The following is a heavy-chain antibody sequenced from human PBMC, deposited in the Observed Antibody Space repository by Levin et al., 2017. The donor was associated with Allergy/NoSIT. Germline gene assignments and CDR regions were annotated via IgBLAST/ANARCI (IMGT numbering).Heavy chain of an antibody. CDR2: IKGDGSTT. CDR1: GFTFSSFW. D-gene: IGHD2-2*02. CDR3: VRDLYGRDDH. J-gene: IGHJ4*02. V-gene: IGHV3-74*03. Sequence: GGSLRLSCVASGFTFSSFWMHWVRQAPGKGLVWLSHIKGDGSTTTYADSVKGRFTISRDNAKNTLYLQMYSLSAEDTAVYYCVRDLYGRDDHWGQGTLVTVSS.